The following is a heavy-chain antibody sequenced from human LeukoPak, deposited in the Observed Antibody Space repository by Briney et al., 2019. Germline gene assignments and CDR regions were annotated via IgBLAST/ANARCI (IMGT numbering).Heavy chain of an antibody. V-gene: IGHV3-23*01. J-gene: IGHJ4*02. CDR2: ISGGGITT. CDR3: AKETGHYYLDY. Sequence: GGTLRLSCAASGFRFSEYGMSWVRQTPGKGLEWVSSISGGGITTYYADSVKGRFTISRDNSKNTLYLQMNSLRAEDTAVYYCAKETGHYYLDYWGQGTLVTVSS. CDR1: GFRFSEYG. D-gene: IGHD1-14*01.